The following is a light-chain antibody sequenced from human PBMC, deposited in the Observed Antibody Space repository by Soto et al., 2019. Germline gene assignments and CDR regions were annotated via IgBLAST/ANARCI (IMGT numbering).Light chain of an antibody. Sequence: EIVLTQSPGTLSLSAGERATLSCRASQTITRSFLAWYQQKRGLAPRLVIYGASSRAAGIPERFSGSASGTDFTLTISRLEPEDFAVYYCHQYGGSPWTFGQGTKVDIK. CDR3: HQYGGSPWT. CDR1: QTITRSF. V-gene: IGKV3-20*01. J-gene: IGKJ1*01. CDR2: GAS.